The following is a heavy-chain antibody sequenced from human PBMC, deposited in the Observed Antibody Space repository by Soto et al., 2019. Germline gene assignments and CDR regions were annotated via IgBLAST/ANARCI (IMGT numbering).Heavy chain of an antibody. CDR2: ISAYNGNT. V-gene: IGHV1-18*04. J-gene: IGHJ6*02. CDR3: AGDPDKYYDFWSGYAAGLYYGMDV. Sequence: GASVKVSCKASGHTFTSYGISWVRQAPGQGLEWMGWISAYNGNTNYAQKLQGRVTMTTDTSTSTAYMELRSLRSDDTAVYYCAGDPDKYYDFWSGYAAGLYYGMDVWGQGTTVTVSS. D-gene: IGHD3-3*01. CDR1: GHTFTSYG.